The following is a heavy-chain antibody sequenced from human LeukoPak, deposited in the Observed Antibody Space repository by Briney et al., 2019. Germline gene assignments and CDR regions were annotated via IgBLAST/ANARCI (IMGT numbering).Heavy chain of an antibody. J-gene: IGHJ6*03. CDR3: AREGHGPQNYYYYYYMDV. CDR2: FDPEDGET. Sequence: ASVKVSCKVSGYTLTELSMHWVRQAPGKGLEWMGGFDPEDGETIYAQKFQGRVTMTEDTSTDTAYMELSSLRSEDTAVYYCAREGHGPQNYYYYYYMDVWGKGTTVTVSS. D-gene: IGHD2-8*01. V-gene: IGHV1-24*01. CDR1: GYTLTELS.